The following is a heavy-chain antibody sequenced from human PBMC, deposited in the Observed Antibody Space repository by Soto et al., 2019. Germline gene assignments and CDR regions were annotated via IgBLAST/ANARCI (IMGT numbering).Heavy chain of an antibody. Sequence: GGSLRLSCATSGFPFNNYAMSWVRQAPGKSLEWVSSITVSAGGTYYADSVKGRFTISRDNPKNTLYLQMKGLRAEDAAVYYCSKGHSGAFSTSSYHDFWGLGTMVTVYS. CDR3: SKGHSGAFSTSSYHDF. J-gene: IGHJ4*02. D-gene: IGHD2-15*01. V-gene: IGHV3-23*01. CDR1: GFPFNNYA. CDR2: ITVSAGGT.